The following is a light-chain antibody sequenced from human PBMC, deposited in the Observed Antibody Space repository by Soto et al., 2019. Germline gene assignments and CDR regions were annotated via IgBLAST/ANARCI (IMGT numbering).Light chain of an antibody. CDR1: SSDVGGYNY. V-gene: IGLV2-14*01. CDR3: SSYTSTSTRV. J-gene: IGLJ1*01. Sequence: QSVLTQPAFVSGSPGQSITISCTGTSSDVGGYNYVSWYQHPPGKAPKLMISEVSNRPSGVSNRFSGSKSGNTASLTISGLQAEDEADYYCSSYTSTSTRVFGPGTKVTVL. CDR2: EVS.